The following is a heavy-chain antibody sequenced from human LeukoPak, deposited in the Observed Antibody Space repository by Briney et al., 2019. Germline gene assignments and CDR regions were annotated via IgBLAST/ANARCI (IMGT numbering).Heavy chain of an antibody. Sequence: KPSETLSLTCTVSGGSISSYYWSWIRQPPGKGLEWIGYIYYSGSTNYHPSLKSRVTISVDASKNQFSLKLSSVTAADTAVYYCASRSGYDSNNWFDPWGQGTLVTVSS. CDR3: ASRSGYDSNNWFDP. CDR2: IYYSGST. J-gene: IGHJ5*02. V-gene: IGHV4-59*01. D-gene: IGHD5-12*01. CDR1: GGSISSYY.